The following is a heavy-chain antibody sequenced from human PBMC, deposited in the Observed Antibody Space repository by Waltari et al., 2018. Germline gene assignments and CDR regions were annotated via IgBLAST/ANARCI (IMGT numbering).Heavy chain of an antibody. CDR1: GFSFSRYW. CDR3: ARAGSQNEFDY. V-gene: IGHV3-7*04. Sequence: EVQLVESGGGLVQPGGSLRLSCAASGFSFSRYWRTGVRQAPGKGLEWVANIKQDESEKFYVDSVKGRFSISRDNAKNSLYLQMNSLRGEDTAVYYCARAGSQNEFDYWGQGTLVTVSS. CDR2: IKQDESEK. J-gene: IGHJ4*02.